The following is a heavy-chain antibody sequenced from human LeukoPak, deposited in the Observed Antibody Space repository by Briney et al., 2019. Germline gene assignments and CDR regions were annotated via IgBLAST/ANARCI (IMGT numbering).Heavy chain of an antibody. D-gene: IGHD5-18*01. Sequence: GGSLRLSCAASGFTFSSYWMSWVRQAPGKGLEWVANIKKDGSEKYYVDSVKGRFTISRENAKKSLYLQMNSLGAEDTAVYYCARHLSGITGYTYGRGIDYWGQGTLLTVSS. J-gene: IGHJ4*02. V-gene: IGHV3-7*01. CDR1: GFTFSSYW. CDR3: ARHLSGITGYTYGRGIDY. CDR2: IKKDGSEK.